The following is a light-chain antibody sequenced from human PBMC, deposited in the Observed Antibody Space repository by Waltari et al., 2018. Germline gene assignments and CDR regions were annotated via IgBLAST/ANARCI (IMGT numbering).Light chain of an antibody. CDR1: QSVSNS. Sequence: EIVLTQSPATLSLSSGDRATLSCRASQSVSNSLAWYQQRPGQAPRLLIYDASNRATGIPARFSGSGYGTDFTLTISSLEPEDFAVYYCQQRSSWPLTFGGGTKVEVK. J-gene: IGKJ4*01. CDR3: QQRSSWPLT. CDR2: DAS. V-gene: IGKV3-11*01.